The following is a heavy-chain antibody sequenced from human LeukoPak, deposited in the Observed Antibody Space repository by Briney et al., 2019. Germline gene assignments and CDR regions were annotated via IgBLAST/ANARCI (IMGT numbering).Heavy chain of an antibody. D-gene: IGHD4-17*01. J-gene: IGHJ4*02. CDR2: ISSSSSYI. Sequence: GGSLRLSCAASGFTFSSYSMNWVRQAPGTGLEWVSSISSSSSYIYYADSMKGRFTTSRDNAKNSLYLQMNSLRAEDAAVYYCARDYFGDYGPFDSWGQGTLVTVSS. CDR3: ARDYFGDYGPFDS. CDR1: GFTFSSYS. V-gene: IGHV3-21*01.